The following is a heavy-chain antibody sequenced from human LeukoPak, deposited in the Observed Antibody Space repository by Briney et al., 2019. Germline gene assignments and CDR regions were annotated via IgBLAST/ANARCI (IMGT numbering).Heavy chain of an antibody. J-gene: IGHJ4*02. CDR1: GFTFSSYA. Sequence: GGSLRLSCAASGFTFSSYAMSWVRQAPGKGLEWVSAISGSGGSTYYADSVKGRSTISRDNSKNTLYLQMNSLRAEDTAVYYCAKDRRAYDSSGYYFDYWGQGTLVTVSS. V-gene: IGHV3-23*01. CDR2: ISGSGGST. CDR3: AKDRRAYDSSGYYFDY. D-gene: IGHD3-22*01.